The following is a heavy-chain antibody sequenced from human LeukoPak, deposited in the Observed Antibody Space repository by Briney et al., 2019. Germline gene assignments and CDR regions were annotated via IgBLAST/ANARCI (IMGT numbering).Heavy chain of an antibody. CDR2: ISYDGNNK. Sequence: QPGGSLGLSCAASGFTFSSYTLHWVRQAPGMGLEWMAVISYDGNNKYYAESVKGRFTISRDNSKNTLYLQMNSLRAEDTAVYYCARDAYGDFYFDSWGQGTLVTVSS. V-gene: IGHV3-30-3*01. D-gene: IGHD4-17*01. CDR3: ARDAYGDFYFDS. J-gene: IGHJ4*02. CDR1: GFTFSSYT.